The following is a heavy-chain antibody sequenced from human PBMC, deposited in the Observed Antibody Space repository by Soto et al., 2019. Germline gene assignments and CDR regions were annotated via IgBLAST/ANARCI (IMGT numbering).Heavy chain of an antibody. CDR3: ARFGGGLDV. V-gene: IGHV4-4*02. D-gene: IGHD3-10*01. Sequence: QLQLQESGPGLVKPSGTLSLTCAVSGGSISGINWWYWIRQPPGKGLEWIGEIYHSGSTHYNPSLRSRLTISVDKSKNQFSLKLSSVTAADTAVYYCARFGGGLDVWGQGTTVTVSS. J-gene: IGHJ6*02. CDR2: IYHSGST. CDR1: GGSISGINW.